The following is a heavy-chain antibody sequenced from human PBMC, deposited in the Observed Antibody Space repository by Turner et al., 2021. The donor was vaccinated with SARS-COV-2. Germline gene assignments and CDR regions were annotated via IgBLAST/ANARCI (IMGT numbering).Heavy chain of an antibody. J-gene: IGHJ6*02. CDR1: GVTVSSNY. V-gene: IGHV3-53*01. D-gene: IGHD3-10*01. Sequence: EVQLVESGGGLIQPGGSLRLSCAASGVTVSSNYMSWVRQAPGKGLEWVLVIYSGGSTFYSDSVKGRFTISRDNSKNTLYLQMNSLRAEDTAVYYCARGGHYYYGLDVWGQGTTVTVSS. CDR3: ARGGHYYYGLDV. CDR2: IYSGGST.